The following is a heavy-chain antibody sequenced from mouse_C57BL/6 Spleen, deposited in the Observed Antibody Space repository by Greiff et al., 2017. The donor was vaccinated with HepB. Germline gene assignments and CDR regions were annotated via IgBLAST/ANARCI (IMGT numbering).Heavy chain of an antibody. J-gene: IGHJ3*01. CDR3: TESGYYYGSSWFAY. CDR1: GFTFSNYW. Sequence: EVQVVESGGGLVQPGGSMKLSCVASGFTFSNYWMNWVRQSPEKGLEWVAQIRLKSDNYATHYAESVKGRFTISRDDSKSSVYLQMNNLRAEDTGIYYCTESGYYYGSSWFAYWGQGTLVTVSA. V-gene: IGHV6-3*01. D-gene: IGHD1-1*01. CDR2: IRLKSDNYAT.